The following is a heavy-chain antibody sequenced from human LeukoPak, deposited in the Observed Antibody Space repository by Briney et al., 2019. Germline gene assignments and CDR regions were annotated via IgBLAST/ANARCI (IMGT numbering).Heavy chain of an antibody. CDR2: IYYTGTT. J-gene: IGHJ4*02. CDR3: AAEYSSSPGY. CDR1: GGSISSTNYH. D-gene: IGHD6-6*01. Sequence: SETPSLTCTVAGGSISSTNYHWGWIRQPPGKGLEWIGSIYYTGTTYYNPSLKSRLTISVDTSRNQFSLTLNSVTAADTAVYYCAAEYSSSPGYWGQGTLVTVSS. V-gene: IGHV4-39*05.